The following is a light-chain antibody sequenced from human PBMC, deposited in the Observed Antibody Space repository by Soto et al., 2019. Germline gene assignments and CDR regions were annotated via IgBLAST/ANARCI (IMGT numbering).Light chain of an antibody. CDR1: QGISSA. J-gene: IGKJ3*01. CDR2: DAS. Sequence: AIQLTQSPSSLSASVGDRVTITCRASQGISSALAWYQQKPGKAPKLLIYDASSLESGVPSRFSGSGSGTDFALTISSLQPEDFATSYCQQFNSYTPITFGPGTKVDIK. V-gene: IGKV1-13*02. CDR3: QQFNSYTPIT.